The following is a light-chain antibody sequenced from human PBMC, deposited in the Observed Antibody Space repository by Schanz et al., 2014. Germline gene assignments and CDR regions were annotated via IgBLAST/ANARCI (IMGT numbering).Light chain of an antibody. CDR1: QSISTW. Sequence: DIQMTQSPSTLSASVGDRVTLTCRASQSISTWLAWYQQKPGKAPKVLIYDASSLESGVPSRFSGSGSGTEFTLTISSLQREDFATYFCQQSYSLPRLTFGGGTKVGIK. J-gene: IGKJ4*01. CDR3: QQSYSLPRLT. V-gene: IGKV1-5*01. CDR2: DAS.